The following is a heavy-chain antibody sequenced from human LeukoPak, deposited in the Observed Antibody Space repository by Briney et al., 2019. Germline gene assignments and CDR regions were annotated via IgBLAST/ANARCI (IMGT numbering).Heavy chain of an antibody. J-gene: IGHJ3*02. CDR2: ISQNGDS. CDR3: ARPLGSSGLDAFDI. Sequence: PSETLSLTCGVSGGSLSFYYWSRIRQSPGKGLEWIAEISQNGDSNYNMSLKSRVTISVDTSKNQFSLKLSSVTAADTAVYYCARPLGSSGLDAFDIWGQGTMVTVSS. V-gene: IGHV4-34*01. CDR1: GGSLSFYY. D-gene: IGHD3-22*01.